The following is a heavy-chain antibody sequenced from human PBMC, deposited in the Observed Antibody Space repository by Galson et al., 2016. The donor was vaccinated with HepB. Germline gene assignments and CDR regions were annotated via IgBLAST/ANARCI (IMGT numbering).Heavy chain of an antibody. J-gene: IGHJ4*03. CDR1: GGSFRSRGYY. V-gene: IGHV4-31*11. CDR2: IYYSGTT. CDR3: ARDRLGYCSGGTCPI. Sequence: TLSLTCAVSGGSFRSRGYYWGWIRQRPGKGLEWIGYIYYSGTTYYSQSLKSRVSISIDTSRDLLSLNLTSVTAADTAVYFCARDRLGYCSGGTCPIWGQGAPVTVSS. D-gene: IGHD2-15*01.